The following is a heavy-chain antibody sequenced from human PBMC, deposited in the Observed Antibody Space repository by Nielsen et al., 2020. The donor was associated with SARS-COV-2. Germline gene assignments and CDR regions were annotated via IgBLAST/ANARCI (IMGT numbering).Heavy chain of an antibody. V-gene: IGHV4-61*01. CDR1: GGSVSNPTHY. J-gene: IGHJ6*02. D-gene: IGHD2-21*02. CDR2: VYYSGNT. Sequence: SETLSLTCIVSGGSVSNPTHYWTWIRQPPGKGLEWIGYVYYSGNTNYNPSLKSRLTISVDTSKNQFSLNLNSVTAADSAVYYCARDVVVTGSLYYHYYGLDVWGQGTTVTVSS. CDR3: ARDVVVTGSLYYHYYGLDV.